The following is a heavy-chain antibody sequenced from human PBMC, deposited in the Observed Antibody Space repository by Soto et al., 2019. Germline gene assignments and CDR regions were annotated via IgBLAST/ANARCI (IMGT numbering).Heavy chain of an antibody. J-gene: IGHJ3*02. D-gene: IGHD6-19*01. CDR1: GFTFSSYA. V-gene: IGHV3-23*01. CDR3: AGPPNSSGWYLDAFDI. Sequence: PWGSLRLSCAASGFTFSSYAMSWVRQAPGKGLEWVSAISGSGGSTYYADSVKGRFTISRDNSKNTLYLQMNSLRAEDTAVYYCAGPPNSSGWYLDAFDIWGQGTMVTVSS. CDR2: ISGSGGST.